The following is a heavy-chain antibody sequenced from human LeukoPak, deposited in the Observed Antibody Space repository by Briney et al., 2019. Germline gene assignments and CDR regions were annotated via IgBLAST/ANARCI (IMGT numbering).Heavy chain of an antibody. D-gene: IGHD3-3*02. CDR2: INHSGST. Sequence: PSETLSLTCAVYGGSFSGYYWSWLRQPPGKGLAWIGEINHSGSTNYNPSLKSRVTISVDTSKNQFSLKLSSVTAADTAVYYCARGGLGGIRVYYYMDVWGKGTTVTVSS. CDR1: GGSFSGYY. CDR3: ARGGLGGIRVYYYMDV. J-gene: IGHJ6*03. V-gene: IGHV4-34*01.